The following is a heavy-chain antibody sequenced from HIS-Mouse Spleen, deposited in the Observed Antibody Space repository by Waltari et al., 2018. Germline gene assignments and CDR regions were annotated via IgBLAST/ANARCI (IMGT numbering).Heavy chain of an antibody. CDR3: ARVTGGGY. Sequence: QVQLVESGGGVVQPGRSLRLSCAASGFTFSSYAMHGVRQAPGEGLGWVAVISDDGRNKSYAASLKGRFTLSRDNSTNTLYLQMNSLRAEDTAVYYCARVTGGGYWGQGTLVTVSS. D-gene: IGHD3-10*01. CDR2: ISDDGRNK. J-gene: IGHJ4*02. V-gene: IGHV3-30*04. CDR1: GFTFSSYA.